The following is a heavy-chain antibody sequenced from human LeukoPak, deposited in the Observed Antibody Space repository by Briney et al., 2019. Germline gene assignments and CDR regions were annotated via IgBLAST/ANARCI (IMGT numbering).Heavy chain of an antibody. J-gene: IGHJ1*01. CDR2: VYYSGRT. CDR3: ARRRYYDGSGYLE. V-gene: IGHV4-39*01. Sequence: PSETLSLTCSVSGDSVSRSDSYWDWIRQPPGKRLEWSGTVYYSGRTYYSPSLKSRVTMSVDPSNNQFSLNLRSVTAADTALYYCARRRYYDGSGYLEWGQGTLLSVSS. D-gene: IGHD3-22*01. CDR1: GDSVSRSDSY.